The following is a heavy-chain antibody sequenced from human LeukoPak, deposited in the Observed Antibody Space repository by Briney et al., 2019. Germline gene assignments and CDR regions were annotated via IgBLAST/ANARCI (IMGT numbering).Heavy chain of an antibody. CDR2: ISSSSSTI. Sequence: GGSLRPSCAASGFTFSSYSMNWVRQAPGKGLEWVSYISSSSSTIYYADSVKGRFTISRDNAKNSLYLQMNSLRAEDTAVYYCARERGGDYYGPFFDYWGQGTLVTVSS. J-gene: IGHJ4*02. CDR3: ARERGGDYYGPFFDY. D-gene: IGHD3-10*01. V-gene: IGHV3-48*01. CDR1: GFTFSSYS.